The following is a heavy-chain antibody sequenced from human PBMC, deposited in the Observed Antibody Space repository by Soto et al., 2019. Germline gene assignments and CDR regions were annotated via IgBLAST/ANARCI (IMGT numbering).Heavy chain of an antibody. V-gene: IGHV1-69*13. Sequence: SVKVSCKASGGTFSSYAISWVRQAPGQGLEWMGGIITIFGTANYAQKFQGRVTITADESTSTAYMELSSLRSEDTAVYYCARDIPSSSWIYFDYWGQGTLVTVSS. CDR2: IITIFGTA. CDR1: GGTFSSYA. J-gene: IGHJ4*02. D-gene: IGHD6-13*01. CDR3: ARDIPSSSWIYFDY.